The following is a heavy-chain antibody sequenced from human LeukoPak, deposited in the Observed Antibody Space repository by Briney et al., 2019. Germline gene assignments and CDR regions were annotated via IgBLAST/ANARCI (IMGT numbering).Heavy chain of an antibody. CDR2: IYYSGST. V-gene: IGHV4-39*07. J-gene: IGHJ6*03. CDR3: ARAPGVTYSSGWLYYYYYYMDV. Sequence: SETLSLTCTVSGGSISSSSYYWGWIRQPPGKGLEWIGSIYYSGSTYYNPSLKSRVTISVDTSKNQFSLKLSSVTAADTAVYYCARAPGVTYSSGWLYYYYYYMDVWGKGTTVTVSS. D-gene: IGHD6-19*01. CDR1: GGSISSSSYY.